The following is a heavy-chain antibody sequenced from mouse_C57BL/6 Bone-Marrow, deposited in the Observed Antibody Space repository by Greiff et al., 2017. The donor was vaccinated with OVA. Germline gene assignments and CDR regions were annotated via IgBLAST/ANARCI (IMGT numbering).Heavy chain of an antibody. CDR3: TRGGLCYDGSRFAY. D-gene: IGHD1-2*01. CDR2: IYPGNSDT. Sequence: EVQLQESGPVLARPGASVKMSCKTSGYSFTSYWMHWVKQRPGQGLEWIGAIYPGNSDTSYNQKFKGKAKLTAVQSASTAYMVLSSLTNEDSAVYNCTRGGLCYDGSRFAYWGQGTRVTVSA. V-gene: IGHV1-5*01. J-gene: IGHJ3*01. CDR1: GYSFTSYW.